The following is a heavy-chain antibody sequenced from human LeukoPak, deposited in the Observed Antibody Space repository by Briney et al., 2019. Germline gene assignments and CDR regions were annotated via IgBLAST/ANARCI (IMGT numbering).Heavy chain of an antibody. CDR2: IKKDGSEK. D-gene: IGHD3-3*01. J-gene: IGHJ4*02. V-gene: IGHV3-7*05. Sequence: GSLRLSCAASGFTFSVYWMRWVRQAPGKGLECVANIKKDGSEKYYVDSVKGRFTISRDNAKNSLYLQMNSLRAEDTAVFYCARDQYDTWSRRGNFDSWGQGTLVIVSS. CDR1: GFTFSVYW. CDR3: ARDQYDTWSRRGNFDS.